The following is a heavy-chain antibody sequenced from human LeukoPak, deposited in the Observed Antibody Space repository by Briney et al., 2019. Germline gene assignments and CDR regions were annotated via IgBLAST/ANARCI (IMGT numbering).Heavy chain of an antibody. J-gene: IGHJ5*02. Sequence: SEPLSLTCTVSGGSISSYYWSWIRQPPGKGLEWIGYIYYSGSTNYNPSLKSRVTISVDTSKNQFSLKLSSVTAADTAVYYCARDHLANLASRLFDPWGQGTLVTVSS. CDR1: GGSISSYY. CDR3: ARDHLANLASRLFDP. V-gene: IGHV4-59*01. CDR2: IYYSGST. D-gene: IGHD3-3*01.